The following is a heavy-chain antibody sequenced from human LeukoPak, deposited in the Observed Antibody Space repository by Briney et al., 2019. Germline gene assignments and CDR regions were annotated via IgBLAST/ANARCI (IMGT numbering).Heavy chain of an antibody. CDR3: AKSLGVGGYTRYKGFDQ. CDR1: GFTFNSFA. D-gene: IGHD3-16*02. Sequence: PGGSLRLSCAASGFTFNSFAMNWVRQAPGKGLEWVSSISGSDGSSHYADFVKGRFTISRDNSKKTLHLQMSSLRAEDTAVYYCAKSLGVGGYTRYKGFDQWGQGTPVTVSS. CDR2: ISGSDGSS. J-gene: IGHJ4*02. V-gene: IGHV3-23*01.